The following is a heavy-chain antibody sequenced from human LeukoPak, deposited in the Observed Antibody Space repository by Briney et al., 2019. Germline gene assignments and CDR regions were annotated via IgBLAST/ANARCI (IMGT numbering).Heavy chain of an antibody. CDR1: GDSVSSNSAA. CDR3: ARAEKLIFGVVIAYYYYGMDV. V-gene: IGHV6-1*01. D-gene: IGHD3-3*01. J-gene: IGHJ6*02. Sequence: SQTLSLTCAISGDSVSSNSAAWNWIRQSPSRGLEWLGRTYYRSKWYNDYAVSVKSRITINPDTSKNQFSLQLNSVTPEDTAVYYCARAEKLIFGVVIAYYYYGMDVWGQGTTVTVSS. CDR2: TYYRSKWYN.